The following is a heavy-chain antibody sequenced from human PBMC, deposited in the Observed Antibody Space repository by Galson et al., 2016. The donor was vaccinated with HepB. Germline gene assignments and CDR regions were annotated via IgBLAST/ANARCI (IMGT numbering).Heavy chain of an antibody. V-gene: IGHV5-10-1*01. CDR2: IDPSGSYT. Sequence: QSGAEVKKPGESLRISCKTSGYSFTSYWISWVRQMPGNGLEWMGRIDPSGSYTQYSTSFRGHVTISVDKSTSTAYLEFTSLKSSDNAMFYCARHCSGGSCYHPDYWGQVTLVTVSS. CDR3: ARHCSGGSCYHPDY. D-gene: IGHD2-15*01. J-gene: IGHJ4*02. CDR1: GYSFTSYW.